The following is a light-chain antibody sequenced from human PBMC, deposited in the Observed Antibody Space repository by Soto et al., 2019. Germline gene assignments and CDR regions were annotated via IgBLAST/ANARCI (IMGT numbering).Light chain of an antibody. J-gene: IGKJ4*01. CDR1: QNIDIF. CDR3: QQSYSAPPLT. V-gene: IGKV1-39*01. Sequence: DIQMTQSPSSLSASVGDRVTITCRASQNIDIFLNWYHQKPGRAPNLLIYGASTLQKGVPSRFSGSGSGTDFSLTISSLQPEDFRTYYCQQSYSAPPLTFGAGTKVDIK. CDR2: GAS.